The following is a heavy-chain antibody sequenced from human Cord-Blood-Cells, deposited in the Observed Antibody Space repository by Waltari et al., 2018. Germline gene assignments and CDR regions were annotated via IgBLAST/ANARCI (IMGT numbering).Heavy chain of an antibody. J-gene: IGHJ5*02. CDR3: VRGSGSYYWFDP. D-gene: IGHD3-10*01. CDR2: IYYSGIT. Sequence: QVQLQESGPGLVKPSQTLSLTCTVSGGSISSGGYYWSWIRQHPGKGLEWIGYIYYSGITYYNPSLKSRVTISVDTSKNQFSLKLSSVTAADTAVYYCVRGSGSYYWFDPWGQGTLVTVSS. CDR1: GGSISSGGYY. V-gene: IGHV4-31*03.